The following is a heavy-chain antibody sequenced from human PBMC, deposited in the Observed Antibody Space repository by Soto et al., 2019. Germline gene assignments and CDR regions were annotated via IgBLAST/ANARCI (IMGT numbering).Heavy chain of an antibody. V-gene: IGHV3-23*01. J-gene: IGHJ3*02. CDR3: AKISIGYYYLDAFDI. CDR2: ISGSGGST. D-gene: IGHD3-22*01. CDR1: GFTFSSYA. Sequence: GGSLRLSCAASGFTFSSYAMSWVRQAPGKGLEWVSAISGSGGSTYYADSVKSRFTISRDNSKNTLYLQMNSLRAEDTAVYYCAKISIGYYYLDAFDIWGQGTMVTVSS.